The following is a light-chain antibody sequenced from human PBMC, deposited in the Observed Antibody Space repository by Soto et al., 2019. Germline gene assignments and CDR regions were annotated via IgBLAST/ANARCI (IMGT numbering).Light chain of an antibody. V-gene: IGKV3-20*01. Sequence: VMTQSPSTPSLSPRDRATPSCRASQSVSSSYLAWYQQKPGQAPRLLIYGAFKRATGIPDRFSGSGSETDFTLTISRMEPEDFAVYCCQQYGSSPRTFGQGTKVDIK. J-gene: IGKJ1*01. CDR3: QQYGSSPRT. CDR1: QSVSSSY. CDR2: GAF.